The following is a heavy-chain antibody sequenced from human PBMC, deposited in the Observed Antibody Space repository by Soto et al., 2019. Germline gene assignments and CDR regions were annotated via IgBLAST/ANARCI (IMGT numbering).Heavy chain of an antibody. CDR1: GFTFSSYA. J-gene: IGHJ4*02. CDR3: ARTSGYAFDY. Sequence: EVQLVESGGGLVQPGGSLRLSCAASGFTFSSYAMHWVRQAPGKGLEYVSVINSNGGSTDYANSVKGRFTISRDNSKNTLYLQMGSLRAEDMAVYYCARTSGYAFDYWGRGTLCTVS. D-gene: IGHD5-12*01. CDR2: INSNGGST. V-gene: IGHV3-64*01.